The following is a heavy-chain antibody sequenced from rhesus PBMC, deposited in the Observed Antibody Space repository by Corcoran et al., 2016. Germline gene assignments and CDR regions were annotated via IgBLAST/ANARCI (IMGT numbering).Heavy chain of an antibody. D-gene: IGHD5-12*01. CDR1: GYTFTDYY. Sequence: QVQLVQSGAEVKKPGSSVKVSCKASGYTFTDYYMHWVRQAPRQGSEWMGWINPYNGNTKYAQKFQDRVTMTRDTSTSTAYMELSSLRSEDTAVYYCARDQGYSYTWVNYWGQGVLVTVSS. CDR3: ARDQGYSYTWVNY. CDR2: INPYNGNT. J-gene: IGHJ4*01. V-gene: IGHV1S2*01.